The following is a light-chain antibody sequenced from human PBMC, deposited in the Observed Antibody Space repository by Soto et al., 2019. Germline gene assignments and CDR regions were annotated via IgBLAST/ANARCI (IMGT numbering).Light chain of an antibody. V-gene: IGKV3-15*01. J-gene: IGKJ4*01. CDR1: QSVASS. CDR2: GAS. Sequence: ERVMTQSPATLSASPGERVTLSCRASQSVASSVAWYQQKPGQAPRLILYGASTRATGFPARFSGSGSGTEFTLTISSLQSEDFAVYYCQQYNNWPLTVGGGTKVDIK. CDR3: QQYNNWPLT.